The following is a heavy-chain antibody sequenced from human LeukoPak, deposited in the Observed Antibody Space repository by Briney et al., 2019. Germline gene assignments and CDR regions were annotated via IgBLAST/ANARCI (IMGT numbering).Heavy chain of an antibody. CDR2: IYYGGDA. V-gene: IGHV4-39*01. J-gene: IGHJ6*02. Sequence: SETLSLTCTVSGGSIDSSGSYWGWIRQPPGKGLEWIGCIYYGGDAYYNPSLKSRVTISADLSKNQFSLSLISVTAADTALYYCARLFSRGWPYYYGLGAWGQGTTVTVSS. D-gene: IGHD6-19*01. CDR1: GGSIDSSGSY. CDR3: ARLFSRGWPYYYGLGA.